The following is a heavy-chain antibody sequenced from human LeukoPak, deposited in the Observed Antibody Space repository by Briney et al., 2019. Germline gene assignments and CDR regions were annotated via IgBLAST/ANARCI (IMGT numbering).Heavy chain of an antibody. J-gene: IGHJ4*02. V-gene: IGHV4-59*01. CDR3: ARASSSGWSYYFDY. D-gene: IGHD6-19*01. CDR2: IYSSGST. Sequence: SETLSLTCTVSGGSISSYYWSWIRQPPGKGLEWIGYIYSSGSTNYNPSLKSRVTISVDTSKNQFSLKLSSVTAADTAVYYCARASSSGWSYYFDYWGQGTLVTVSS. CDR1: GGSISSYY.